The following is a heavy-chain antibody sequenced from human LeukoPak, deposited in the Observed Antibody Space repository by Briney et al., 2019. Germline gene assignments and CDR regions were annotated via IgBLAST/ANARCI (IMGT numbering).Heavy chain of an antibody. CDR1: GGSISSGGYY. CDR2: IYYSGST. V-gene: IGHV4-31*03. Sequence: SETLSLTCTVSGGSISSGGYYWSWIRQHPGKGLEWIGYIYYSGSTYYNPSLKSRVTISVDTSKNQFSLKLSSVTAADTAVYYCAREPVFSGGFDPWGQGTLVTVSS. CDR3: AREPVFSGGFDP. D-gene: IGHD3-10*02. J-gene: IGHJ5*02.